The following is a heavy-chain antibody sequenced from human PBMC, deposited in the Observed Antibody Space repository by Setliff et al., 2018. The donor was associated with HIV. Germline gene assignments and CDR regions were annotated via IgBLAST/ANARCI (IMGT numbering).Heavy chain of an antibody. CDR3: ARAPGDGGGGNFDY. CDR2: INHSVRT. Sequence: SETLSLTCAVYGGSFSCYYWSWIRPPPGKGLGWIGEINHSVRTNYNPSLKVRVTISVDTSKNQFSLNLTSVTAADTAVYYCARAPGDGGGGNFDYWGQGTLVTVSS. V-gene: IGHV4-34*01. J-gene: IGHJ4*02. CDR1: GGSFSCYY. D-gene: IGHD7-27*01.